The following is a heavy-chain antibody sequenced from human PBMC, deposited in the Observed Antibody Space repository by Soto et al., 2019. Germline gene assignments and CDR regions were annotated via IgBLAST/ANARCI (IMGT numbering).Heavy chain of an antibody. D-gene: IGHD3-16*02. CDR2: IRHSGST. J-gene: IGHJ4*02. V-gene: IGHV4-34*01. Sequence: QVQLQQWGAGLLKPSETLSLRCVVNSGSFRRYYWPWILQTHGKGLEWIGEIRHSGSTNYTPSLRIRPTMWADTSNKQFSLGLSSVTAADTALYFCARGCESSRRYLPPRDYWCQLTLVTVPS. CDR3: ARGCESSRRYLPPRDY. CDR1: SGSFRRYY.